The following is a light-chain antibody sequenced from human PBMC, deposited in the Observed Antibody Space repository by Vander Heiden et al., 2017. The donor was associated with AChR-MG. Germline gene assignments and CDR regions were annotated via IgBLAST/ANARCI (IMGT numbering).Light chain of an antibody. Sequence: DIVMTPPPLSLPVTPGEPASISCKSSQSLLHNNGYNYLEWYLQKPGQSPQLLIYLGSNRASGVPDRFSGSGSGTDFTLKITRVEAEDVGVYYCMQALQTPWTFGQGTKVEI. CDR3: MQALQTPWT. CDR1: QSLLHNNGYNY. J-gene: IGKJ1*01. V-gene: IGKV2-28*01. CDR2: LGS.